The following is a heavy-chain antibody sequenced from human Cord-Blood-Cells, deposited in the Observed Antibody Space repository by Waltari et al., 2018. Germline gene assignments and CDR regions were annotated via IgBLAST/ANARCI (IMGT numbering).Heavy chain of an antibody. D-gene: IGHD7-27*01. CDR2: IYYSGST. V-gene: IGHV4-39*01. J-gene: IGHJ4*02. Sequence: QLQLQESGPGLVKPSETLSLTCTVSVGSISSSSYYWGWIRQPPGKGLEWIGSIYYSGSTYYNPSLKSRVTISVDTSKNQFSLKLSSVTAADTAVYYCARPTTGDDFKFDYWGQGTLVTVSS. CDR1: VGSISSSSYY. CDR3: ARPTTGDDFKFDY.